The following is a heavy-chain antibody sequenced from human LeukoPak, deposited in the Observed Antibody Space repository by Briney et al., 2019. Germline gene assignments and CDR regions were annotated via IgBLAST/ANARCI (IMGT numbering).Heavy chain of an antibody. J-gene: IGHJ6*03. CDR2: INPNSGGT. V-gene: IGHV1-2*02. Sequence: ASVKVSCKTSGYTFTGYYMHWVRQAPGQGLEWMGWINPNSGGTNYAQKFQGRVTMTTDTSTSTAYMELRSLRSDDTAVYYCARSGSSSSWYVIDYMDVWGKGTTVTISS. D-gene: IGHD6-13*01. CDR1: GYTFTGYY. CDR3: ARSGSSSSWYVIDYMDV.